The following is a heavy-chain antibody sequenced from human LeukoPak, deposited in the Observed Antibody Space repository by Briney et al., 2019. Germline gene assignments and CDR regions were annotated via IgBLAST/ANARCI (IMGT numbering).Heavy chain of an antibody. V-gene: IGHV3-11*04. CDR1: GFTFSDYY. J-gene: IGHJ3*02. CDR2: ISSSGSTI. CDR3: AKPIAGYYYGSGYAFDI. D-gene: IGHD3-10*01. Sequence: TGGSLRLSCAAPGFTFSDYYMSWIRQAPGKGLEWVAYISSSGSTIYYADSVKGRFTISRDNSKNTLYLQMNSLRAEDTAVYYCAKPIAGYYYGSGYAFDIWGQGTMVTVSS.